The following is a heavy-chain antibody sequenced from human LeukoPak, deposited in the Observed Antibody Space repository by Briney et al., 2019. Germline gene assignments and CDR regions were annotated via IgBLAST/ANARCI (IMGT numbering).Heavy chain of an antibody. V-gene: IGHV1-46*01. CDR2: INPSGGST. CDR3: ARDPQLLWFGELATYYFDY. D-gene: IGHD3-10*01. CDR1: GYTFTSYY. J-gene: IGHJ4*02. Sequence: ASVKVSCKASGYTFTSYYMHWVRQAPGQGLEWMGIINPSGGSTSYAQKFQGRVTMTRDMSTSTVYMELSSLRSEDTAVYYCARDPQLLWFGELATYYFDYWGQGTLVTVSS.